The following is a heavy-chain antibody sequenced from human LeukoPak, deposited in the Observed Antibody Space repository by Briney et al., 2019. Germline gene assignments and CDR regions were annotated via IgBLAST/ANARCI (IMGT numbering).Heavy chain of an antibody. CDR1: GGSISSGGYY. Sequence: SQTLSLTCTVSGGSISSGGYYWSWIRQHPGKGLEWIGYIYYSGSTYYNPSLKSRVTISVDTSKNQFSLKLSSVTAADTAVYYGAGAQGDGLPPALWFAPWSQGTLVTV. CDR2: IYYSGST. D-gene: IGHD2-2*01. CDR3: AGAQGDGLPPALWFAP. V-gene: IGHV4-31*03. J-gene: IGHJ5*02.